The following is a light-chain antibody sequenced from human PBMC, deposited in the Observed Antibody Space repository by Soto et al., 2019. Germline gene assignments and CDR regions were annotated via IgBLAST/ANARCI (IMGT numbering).Light chain of an antibody. CDR2: RVT. Sequence: QSVLTQPASVSGFPGQSIAISCTGTSSDVGSYDYVSWYQQHPGKAPKLIIYRVTSRPSGVSDRFSGSKSGNTASLTISGLQAEDEADYYCNSYTTSSTVLFGGGTKVTV. J-gene: IGLJ2*01. CDR1: SSDVGSYDY. CDR3: NSYTTSSTVL. V-gene: IGLV2-14*01.